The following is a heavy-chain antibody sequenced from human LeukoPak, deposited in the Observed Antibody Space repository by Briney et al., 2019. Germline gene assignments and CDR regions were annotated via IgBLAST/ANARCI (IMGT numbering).Heavy chain of an antibody. CDR3: AKGDIGGSIYYYMDV. Sequence: GGSLRLSCAASGFTFSSCATTWVRQAPGKGLEWVSAIRGSGGSTYYTDSVKGRFTISRDSSKNTLYLQMNCLRAEDTAVYYCAKGDIGGSIYYYMDVWGKGTTVTVSS. D-gene: IGHD1-26*01. J-gene: IGHJ6*03. CDR1: GFTFSSCA. V-gene: IGHV3-23*01. CDR2: IRGSGGST.